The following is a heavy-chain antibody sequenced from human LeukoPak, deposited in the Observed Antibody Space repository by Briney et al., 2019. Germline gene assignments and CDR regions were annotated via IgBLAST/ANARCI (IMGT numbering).Heavy chain of an antibody. CDR1: GGSITNHY. CDR2: FYFTGDT. J-gene: IGHJ3*01. D-gene: IGHD2-15*01. V-gene: IGHV4-59*11. CDR3: ARGRSGGHTSRGGFAFDL. Sequence: SETLSLTCTVSGGSITNHYWSWIRQSPGKGLDYIGYFYFTGDTHYTSSVNSRVTILVDTSGNQFSLRLSSVTPADTALYYCARGRSGGHTSRGGFAFDLWGQGTFVTVSS.